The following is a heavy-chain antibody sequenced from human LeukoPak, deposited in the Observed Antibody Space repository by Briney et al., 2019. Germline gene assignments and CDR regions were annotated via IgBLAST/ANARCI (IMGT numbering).Heavy chain of an antibody. J-gene: IGHJ6*03. D-gene: IGHD2-8*01. V-gene: IGHV1-46*01. CDR1: GYTFTSYY. CDR3: ARSLGVGYWTNYYYYYMDV. Sequence: ASVKVSCKASGYTFTSYYMHWVRQAPGQGLEWMGIINPSGGSTSYAQKFQGRVTMTRDTSTSTVYMELSSLRSKDTAVYYCARSLGVGYWTNYYYYYMDVWGKGTTVTVSS. CDR2: INPSGGST.